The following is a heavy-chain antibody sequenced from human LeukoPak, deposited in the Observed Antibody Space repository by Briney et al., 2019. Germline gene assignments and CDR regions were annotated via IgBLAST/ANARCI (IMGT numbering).Heavy chain of an antibody. CDR1: GFTFSSYS. CDR2: ISSSSSYI. D-gene: IGHD3-9*01. Sequence: PGGSLRLSCAASGFTFSSYSMNWVRQAPGKGLEWVSSISSSSSYIYYADSVKGRLTISRDNAKNSLYLQMNSLRAEDTAVYYCAKDSVGHDILTGNFDYWGQGTLVTVSS. CDR3: AKDSVGHDILTGNFDY. J-gene: IGHJ4*02. V-gene: IGHV3-21*01.